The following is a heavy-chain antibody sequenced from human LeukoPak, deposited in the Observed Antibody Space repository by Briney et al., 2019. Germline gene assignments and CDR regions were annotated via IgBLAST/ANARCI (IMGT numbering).Heavy chain of an antibody. CDR1: GFMFSSNW. CDR2: IKEDGTET. V-gene: IGHV3-7*03. Sequence: GGSLRLSCAASGFMFSSNWMSWVRLAPGKGLEWVANIKEDGTETYYVDSVKGRFTISRDSSKNTLYLQMNSLRAEDTAVYYCAKEGFDSWGQGTLVTVSS. J-gene: IGHJ4*02. CDR3: AKEGFDS.